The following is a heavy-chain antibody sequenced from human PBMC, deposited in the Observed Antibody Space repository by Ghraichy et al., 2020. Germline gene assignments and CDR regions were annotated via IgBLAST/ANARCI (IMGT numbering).Heavy chain of an antibody. D-gene: IGHD6-19*01. CDR2: IYYSGST. J-gene: IGHJ4*02. CDR1: GGSISSGGYY. Sequence: SETLSLTCTVSGGSISSGGYYWSWIRQHPGKGLEWIGYIYYSGSTYYNPSLKSRVTISVDTSKNQFSLKLSSVTAADTAVYYCASAQDIAVAGTESYYFDYWGQGTLVTVSS. V-gene: IGHV4-31*03. CDR3: ASAQDIAVAGTESYYFDY.